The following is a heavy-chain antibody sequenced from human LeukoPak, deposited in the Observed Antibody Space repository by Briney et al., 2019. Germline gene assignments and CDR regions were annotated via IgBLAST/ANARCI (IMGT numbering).Heavy chain of an antibody. CDR3: AAAYRYFYDRGGYFDY. CDR1: GFTFTTSA. CDR2: IVVGSGNT. D-gene: IGHD3-22*01. Sequence: ASVTVSCKASGFTFTTSAMQWVRQARGQRLEWIGWIVVGSGNTNYAQKFQERVTITRDMSTRTDYMELSSLRSEDTAVYYCAAAYRYFYDRGGYFDYWGQGTLVTVSS. V-gene: IGHV1-58*02. J-gene: IGHJ4*02.